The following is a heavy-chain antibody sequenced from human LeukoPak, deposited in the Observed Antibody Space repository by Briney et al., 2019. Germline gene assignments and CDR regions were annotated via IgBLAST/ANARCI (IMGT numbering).Heavy chain of an antibody. CDR1: GGSISGYF. J-gene: IGHJ4*02. D-gene: IGHD5-12*01. CDR2: IYSSGSI. CDR3: AREPTSGREPTSGRPLDY. Sequence: PSETLSLTCTVSGGSISGYFWSWIRQPAGKGLEWIGRIYSSGSINYNPSLKSRVTMSLDTPKNHLSLNLSSVTAADTAVYYCAREPTSGREPTSGRPLDYWGQGTLVTVSS. V-gene: IGHV4-4*07.